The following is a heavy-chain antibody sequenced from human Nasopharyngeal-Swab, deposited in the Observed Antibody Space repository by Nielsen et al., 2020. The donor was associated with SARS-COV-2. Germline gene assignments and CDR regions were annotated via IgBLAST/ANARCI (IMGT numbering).Heavy chain of an antibody. V-gene: IGHV4-39*01. CDR2: IYYSGST. CDR1: GGSISSSSYY. CDR3: ARMSIAAAGTGSY. Sequence: SETLSLTCTVSGGSISSSSYYWGWIRQPPGKGLEWIGSIYYSGSTYYNPSLKSRVTISVDTSKNQFSLKLSSVTAADTAVYYCARMSIAAAGTGSYWGQGNLVTVSS. J-gene: IGHJ4*02. D-gene: IGHD6-13*01.